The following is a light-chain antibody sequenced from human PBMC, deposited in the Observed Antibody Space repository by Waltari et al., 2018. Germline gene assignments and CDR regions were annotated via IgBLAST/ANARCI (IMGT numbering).Light chain of an antibody. CDR2: GAS. CDR1: QSVSSN. CDR3: QQYNNWLWT. Sequence: DIVMTNSPATLYVSPGERATLSCRASQSVSSNLAWYQQKPGQSPRLLIYGASSRAPGIPARFSGSGSVTDFTLTISSLQSEDFSVYYCQQYNNWLWTFGQGTKVEIK. J-gene: IGKJ1*01. V-gene: IGKV3-15*01.